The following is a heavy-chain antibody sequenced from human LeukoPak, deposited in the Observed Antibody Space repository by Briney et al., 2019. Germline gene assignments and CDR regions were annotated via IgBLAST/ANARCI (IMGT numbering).Heavy chain of an antibody. Sequence: SETLSLTCTVSGGSISSSSHSWGWIRQPPGKGLEWIGSIYYSGSTYYNPSLKSRVTISVDTSKNQFSLKLSSVTAADTAVYYCARYNYYGSGSYHFDYWGQGTLVTVSS. J-gene: IGHJ4*02. CDR3: ARYNYYGSGSYHFDY. V-gene: IGHV4-39*01. D-gene: IGHD3-10*01. CDR1: GGSISSSSHS. CDR2: IYYSGST.